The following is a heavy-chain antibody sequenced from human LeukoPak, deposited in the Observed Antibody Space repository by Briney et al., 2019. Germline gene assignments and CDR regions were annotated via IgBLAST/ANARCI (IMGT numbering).Heavy chain of an antibody. D-gene: IGHD6-13*01. J-gene: IGHJ4*02. CDR1: GYSISSGYY. V-gene: IGHV4-38-2*02. CDR2: IYHSGST. Sequence: SETLSLTCTVSGYSISSGYYWGWIRQPPGKGLEWIGSIYHSGSTYYNPSLKSRVTISVDKSKNQFSLKLSSVTAADTAVYYCARGSSWGAYFDYWGQGTLVTVSS. CDR3: ARGSSWGAYFDY.